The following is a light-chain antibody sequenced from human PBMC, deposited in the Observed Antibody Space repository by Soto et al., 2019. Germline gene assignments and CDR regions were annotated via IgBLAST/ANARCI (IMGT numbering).Light chain of an antibody. CDR2: WAS. CDR3: QQYYVNPKT. CDR1: QSVLYSSNNKNY. V-gene: IGKV4-1*01. J-gene: IGKJ1*01. Sequence: DIVMTQSPDSLAVSLGERATINCKSSQSVLYSSNNKNYLAWYQQKPGQPPKLLIYWASTRESGVPDRFSGSESGTDFTLTISSLQAEDVAVYYCQQYYVNPKTFGQGTKVDIK.